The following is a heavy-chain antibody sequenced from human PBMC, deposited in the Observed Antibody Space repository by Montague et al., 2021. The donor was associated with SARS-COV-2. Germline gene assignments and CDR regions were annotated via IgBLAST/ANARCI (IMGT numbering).Heavy chain of an antibody. CDR3: ARISVKLVLL. CDR2: IYYSGST. V-gene: IGHV4-39*07. J-gene: IGHJ4*02. CDR1: GGSISSSIYY. Sequence: SETLSLTCTVSGGSISSSIYYWGWIRQPPGKGLEWIGSIYYSGSTYYSPSLKSRVTISVDTSKNQFSLKLSSVTAADTAVYYCARISVKLVLLWGQGTLVTVSS. D-gene: IGHD6-6*01.